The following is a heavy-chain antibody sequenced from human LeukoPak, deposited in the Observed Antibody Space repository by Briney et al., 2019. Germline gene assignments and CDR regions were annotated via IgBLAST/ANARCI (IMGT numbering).Heavy chain of an antibody. CDR3: ARRGIAARTFDY. V-gene: IGHV4-34*01. D-gene: IGHD6-6*01. CDR2: INHGGST. J-gene: IGHJ4*02. CDR1: GGSFSGYY. Sequence: PSETLSLTCAVYGGSFSGYYWSWIRQPPGKGLEWIGEINHGGSTNYNPSLKSRVTISVDTSKNQFSLKLSSMTAADTAVYYCARRGIAARTFDYWGQGTLVTVSS.